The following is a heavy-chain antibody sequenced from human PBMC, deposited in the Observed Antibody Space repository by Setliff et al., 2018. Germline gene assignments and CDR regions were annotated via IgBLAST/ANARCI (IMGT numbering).Heavy chain of an antibody. Sequence: GASVKVSCKASGYTFTSYGISWVRQAPGQGLEGMGWISAYNGNTNYAQKLQGRVTMTTDTSTSTAYMELRSMRSDDTAVYYCARGDYDILTGYAQDDALGADAFDIWGQGTMVTVSS. CDR1: GYTFTSYG. D-gene: IGHD3-9*01. J-gene: IGHJ3*02. V-gene: IGHV1-18*01. CDR3: ARGDYDILTGYAQDDALGADAFDI. CDR2: ISAYNGNT.